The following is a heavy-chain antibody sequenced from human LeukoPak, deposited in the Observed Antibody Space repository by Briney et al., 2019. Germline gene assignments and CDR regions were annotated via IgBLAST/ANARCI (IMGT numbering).Heavy chain of an antibody. CDR3: ARVGPVRYFDWLLFDYYMDV. Sequence: GGSLRLSCAASGFTFSSYWMHWVRQAPGKGLVWVSRINSDGSSTSYADSVKGRFTISRDNAKNTLYLQMNSLRAEDTAVYYCARVGPVRYFDWLLFDYYMDVWGKGTTVTVSS. CDR1: GFTFSSYW. D-gene: IGHD3-9*01. V-gene: IGHV3-74*01. CDR2: INSDGSST. J-gene: IGHJ6*03.